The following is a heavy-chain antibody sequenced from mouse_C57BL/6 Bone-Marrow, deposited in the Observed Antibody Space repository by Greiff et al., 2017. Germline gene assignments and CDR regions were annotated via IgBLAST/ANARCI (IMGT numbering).Heavy chain of an antibody. V-gene: IGHV1-19*01. CDR3: ARWDGYWFAY. CDR1: GYTFTDYS. D-gene: IGHD2-3*01. J-gene: IGHJ3*01. CDR2: INPYNGGT. Sequence: VQLQQSGPVLVKPGASVKMSCKASGYTFTDYSMHWVKQSHGKGLEWIGVINPYNGGTSYNQKFKGKATLTVDKSSSTAYMELNSLTSEDSAVYYCARWDGYWFAYWGQGTLVTVSA.